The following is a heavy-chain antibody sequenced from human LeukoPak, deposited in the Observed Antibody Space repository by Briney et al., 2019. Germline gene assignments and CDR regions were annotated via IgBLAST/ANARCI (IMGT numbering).Heavy chain of an antibody. CDR1: GYTLTELS. D-gene: IGHD1-26*01. J-gene: IGHJ4*02. V-gene: IGHV1-24*01. Sequence: GASVKVSCKVSGYTLTELSMHWVRQAPGKGLEWMGGFDPEDGETIYAQKFQGRVTMTEDTSTDTAYMELSSLRSEDTAVYYCARGVRGSYGSSQHIDYWGQGTLVTVSS. CDR3: ARGVRGSYGSSQHIDY. CDR2: FDPEDGET.